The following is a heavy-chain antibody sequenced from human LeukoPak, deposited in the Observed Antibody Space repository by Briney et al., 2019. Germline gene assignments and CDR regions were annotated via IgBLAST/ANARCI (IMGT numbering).Heavy chain of an antibody. CDR1: GYTFTDYY. CDR3: ARDGDAVMVGFDY. D-gene: IGHD5-18*01. Sequence: ASVKVSCRASGYTFTDYYMYWVRQAPGQGLEWMGWINPNSGGTGYAQKFQGRVTMTRDTSISTAYMELSRLRSDDTALYYCARDGDAVMVGFDYWGQGTLVTVSS. J-gene: IGHJ4*02. V-gene: IGHV1-2*02. CDR2: INPNSGGT.